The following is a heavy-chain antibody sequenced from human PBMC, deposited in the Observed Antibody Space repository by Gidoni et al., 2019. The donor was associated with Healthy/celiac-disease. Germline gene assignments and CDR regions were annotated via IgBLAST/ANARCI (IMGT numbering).Heavy chain of an antibody. Sequence: QVQLVQSGAEVQKPGASVKVPCKASGYTFTSYGISWVRQAPGQGLEWMGWISAYNGNTNYAQKLQGRVTMTTDTSTSTAYMELRSLRSDDTAVYYCARVYSSSWYRGNWLDPWGQGTLVTVSS. CDR1: GYTFTSYG. J-gene: IGHJ5*02. D-gene: IGHD6-13*01. V-gene: IGHV1-18*04. CDR3: ARVYSSSWYRGNWLDP. CDR2: ISAYNGNT.